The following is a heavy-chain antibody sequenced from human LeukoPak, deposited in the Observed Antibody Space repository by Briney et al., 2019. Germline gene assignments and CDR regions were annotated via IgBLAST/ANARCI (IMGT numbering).Heavy chain of an antibody. J-gene: IGHJ4*02. D-gene: IGHD5-12*01. V-gene: IGHV4-59*01. Sequence: SDTLSLTCTVSGGSISSYYWSWIRQPPGKGLEYIGLIYYSGRTKYNPSLKSRVTVSVDTSKNQSSLKLSPVTAADTAVYYCARRSDRGYDFDYWGQGTLVTVSS. CDR1: GGSISSYY. CDR3: ARRSDRGYDFDY. CDR2: IYYSGRT.